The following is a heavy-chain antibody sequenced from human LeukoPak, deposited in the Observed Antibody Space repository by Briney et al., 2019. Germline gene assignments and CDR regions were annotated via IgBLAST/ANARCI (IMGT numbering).Heavy chain of an antibody. J-gene: IGHJ4*02. D-gene: IGHD6-19*01. V-gene: IGHV1-2*02. CDR2: INPNSGGT. Sequence: ASVKVSCKASGYTFTGYYIHWVRQAPGQGLEWMGWINPNSGGTNYAQNFQGRVTMTRDTSISTAYMELSRLRSDDTAVYYCARGTLYSGWSYYLDYWGQGTLVTVSS. CDR3: ARGTLYSGWSYYLDY. CDR1: GYTFTGYY.